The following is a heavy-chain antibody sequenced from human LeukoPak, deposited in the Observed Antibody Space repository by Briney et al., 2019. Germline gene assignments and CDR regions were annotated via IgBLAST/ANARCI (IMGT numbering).Heavy chain of an antibody. CDR2: INPNSGGT. D-gene: IGHD6-19*01. CDR1: GYTFSGYY. J-gene: IGHJ4*02. CDR3: ARLATRIVVAGGY. Sequence: ASVKVSCKASGYTFSGYYMHWVRQAPGQALEWMGRINPNSGGTNYAQKFQGRVTVTRDTSISTAYMELSRLRSDDTAVYYCARLATRIVVAGGYWGQGTLVTVSS. V-gene: IGHV1-2*06.